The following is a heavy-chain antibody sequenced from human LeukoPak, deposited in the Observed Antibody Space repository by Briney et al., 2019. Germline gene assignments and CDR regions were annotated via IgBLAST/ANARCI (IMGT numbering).Heavy chain of an antibody. CDR2: IKSKTDGGTT. J-gene: IGHJ4*02. CDR1: GFTFNNAW. D-gene: IGHD6-19*01. CDR3: TTRRVAVATYFDY. Sequence: GGSLRLSCAASGFTFNNAWMSWVRQAPGKGLEWVGRIKSKTDGGTTDYAAPVKGRFTISRDDSKNTLYLQMNSLKTEDTAVYYCTTRRVAVATYFDYWGQGTLVTVSS. V-gene: IGHV3-15*01.